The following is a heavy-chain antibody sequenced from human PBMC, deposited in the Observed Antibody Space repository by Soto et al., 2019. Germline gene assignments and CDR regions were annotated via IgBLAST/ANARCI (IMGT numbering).Heavy chain of an antibody. CDR2: ISWNSGTI. V-gene: IGHV3-9*01. J-gene: IGHJ6*02. Sequence: EVQVVESGGGLVQPGRSLRLSCAASGFSFDDYAMHWVRQAPGKGLEWVSGISWNSGTIGYADSVKGRFTISRDNAKNSLYLQMNSLRAEDTALYYCAKSTGGTANGMVVWGQGTTVTVSS. CDR1: GFSFDDYA. D-gene: IGHD2-8*02. CDR3: AKSTGGTANGMVV.